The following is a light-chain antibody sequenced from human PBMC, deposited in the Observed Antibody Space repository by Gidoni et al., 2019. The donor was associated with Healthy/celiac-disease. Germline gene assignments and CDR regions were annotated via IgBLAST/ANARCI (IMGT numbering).Light chain of an antibody. CDR1: SLRSYY. CDR3: NSRDSSGNHLV. V-gene: IGLV3-19*01. J-gene: IGLJ2*01. CDR2: GKT. Sequence: SSELTQDPAVSVDLGQTVRITCQGDSLRSYYASWYQQKPGQAPVLVIYGKTNLPSGIPDRFSGSSSGNTASLTITGAQAEDEADYYCNSRDSSGNHLVFGGGTKLTVL.